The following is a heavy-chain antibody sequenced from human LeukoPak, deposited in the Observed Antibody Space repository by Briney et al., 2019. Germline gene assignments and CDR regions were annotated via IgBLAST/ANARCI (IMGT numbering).Heavy chain of an antibody. Sequence: PSETLSLTCTVSGASISSGHYYWAWIRQPPGKVLEWIASIYYSGTTYYTPSLKSRVTLSVDKSKNQFSLKLTSVTAADTAVYYCATTFNWAFDYWGQGTLVTVSS. CDR3: ATTFNWAFDY. V-gene: IGHV4-39*07. J-gene: IGHJ4*02. D-gene: IGHD7-27*01. CDR2: IYYSGTT. CDR1: GASISSGHYY.